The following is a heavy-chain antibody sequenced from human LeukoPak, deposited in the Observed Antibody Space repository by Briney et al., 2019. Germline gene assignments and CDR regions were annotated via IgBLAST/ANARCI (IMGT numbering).Heavy chain of an antibody. Sequence: GGSLRLSCAASGFTFSSDSMNWVRQAPGKGLEWVSYIGVSSSTIYYADFVKGRFTISRDNAKNSLYLKMSSLRDEDTAVYYCARDSSYAQDYWGQGTLVTVSS. V-gene: IGHV3-48*02. CDR2: IGVSSSTI. J-gene: IGHJ4*02. CDR3: ARDSSYAQDY. D-gene: IGHD2/OR15-2a*01. CDR1: GFTFSSDS.